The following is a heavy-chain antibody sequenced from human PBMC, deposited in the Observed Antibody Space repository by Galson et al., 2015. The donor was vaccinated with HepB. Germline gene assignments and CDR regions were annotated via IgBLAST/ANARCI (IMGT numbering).Heavy chain of an antibody. CDR2: INAGIGNT. CDR3: ARDELLWFGSTH. CDR1: GYTFTSYA. Sequence: SVKVSCKASGYTFTSYAIHWVRQAPGQGLEWMGWINAGIGNTKYSQKFQGRVTITRDTSASTAYMELSGLRSEDTAVYYCARDELLWFGSTHWGQGTLVTVSS. V-gene: IGHV1-3*01. J-gene: IGHJ4*02. D-gene: IGHD3-10*01.